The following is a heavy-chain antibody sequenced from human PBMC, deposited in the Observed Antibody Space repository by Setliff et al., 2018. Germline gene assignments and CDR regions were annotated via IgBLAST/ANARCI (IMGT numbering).Heavy chain of an antibody. CDR1: GGSISSGHYY. CDR3: ARMTGFAYMDV. CDR2: IFHTGVS. J-gene: IGHJ6*03. Sequence: SETLSLTCAVSGGSISSGHYYWGWVRQAPGKGLEWVATIFHTGVSYYNPSHKSRVTISLDTSKSQFFLKLNSVTAADTGVYYCARMTGFAYMDVWGKGTPVTVSS. V-gene: IGHV4-39*07.